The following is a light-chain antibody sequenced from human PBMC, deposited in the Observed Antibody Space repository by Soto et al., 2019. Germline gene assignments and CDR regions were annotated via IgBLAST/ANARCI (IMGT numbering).Light chain of an antibody. CDR2: GAS. V-gene: IGKV3-15*01. Sequence: EIVMTQSPATLSVSPGERATLSCRASQSVSSNLAWYQQKPGQAPRLLIYGASTRATGIPARFSGSGSGTEFTLTISSLQSEDFAVYYCQQYNNSPPAYTFGQGTKLEIK. J-gene: IGKJ2*01. CDR1: QSVSSN. CDR3: QQYNNSPPAYT.